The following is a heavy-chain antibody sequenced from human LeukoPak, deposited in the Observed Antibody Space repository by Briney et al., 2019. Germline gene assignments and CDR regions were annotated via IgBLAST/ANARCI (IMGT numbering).Heavy chain of an antibody. CDR2: ISSSSSYI. Sequence: GGSLRLSCAASGFTFSSYSMNWVRQAPGKGLEWVSSISSSSSYIYYADSVKGRFTISRDNAKNSLYLQMNSLRAEDTAVYYCARVMVHCSGGSCYPNWFGPWGQGTLVTVSS. J-gene: IGHJ5*02. V-gene: IGHV3-21*01. D-gene: IGHD2-15*01. CDR1: GFTFSSYS. CDR3: ARVMVHCSGGSCYPNWFGP.